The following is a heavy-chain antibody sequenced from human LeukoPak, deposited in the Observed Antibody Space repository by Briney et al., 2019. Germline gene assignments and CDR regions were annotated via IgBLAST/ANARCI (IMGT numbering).Heavy chain of an antibody. Sequence: GGSLRLSCVASGFTFSSYAMSWVRQAPGKGLEWVSGISGGGSSTYYADSVKGRFTISRDNSKNTLYLQMNSLRAEDTAVYYCAKEPYSGSQLLDYWGQGTLVTVSS. CDR2: ISGGGSST. V-gene: IGHV3-23*01. J-gene: IGHJ4*02. D-gene: IGHD1-26*01. CDR3: AKEPYSGSQLLDY. CDR1: GFTFSSYA.